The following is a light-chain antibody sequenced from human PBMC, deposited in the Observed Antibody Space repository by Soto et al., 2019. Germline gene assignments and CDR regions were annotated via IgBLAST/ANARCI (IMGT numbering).Light chain of an antibody. CDR3: QSYDSSLHV. J-gene: IGLJ1*01. CDR2: GNS. Sequence: QSALTQPPSVSGAPGQRVTISCTGSSSNIGAGYDVHWYQQLPGTAPKLLIYGNSNRPSGVPDRFSGSKSGTSASLAITGLQAEDEADYYCQSYDSSLHVFGTGTKLTVL. CDR1: SSNIGAGYD. V-gene: IGLV1-40*01.